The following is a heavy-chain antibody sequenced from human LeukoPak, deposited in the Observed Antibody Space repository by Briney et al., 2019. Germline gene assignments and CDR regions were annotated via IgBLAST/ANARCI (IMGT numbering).Heavy chain of an antibody. CDR2: ISSSSSYI. D-gene: IGHD1-7*01. V-gene: IGHV3-21*01. CDR1: GFTFSSYS. J-gene: IGHJ4*02. CDR3: ARDSRNWNYAY. Sequence: KPGGSLRLSCAASGFTFSSYSMTWVRQAPGKGLEWVSSISSSSSYIYYADSVKGRFTISRDNAKNSLYLQMNSLRAEDTAVYYCARDSRNWNYAYWGQGTLVTVSS.